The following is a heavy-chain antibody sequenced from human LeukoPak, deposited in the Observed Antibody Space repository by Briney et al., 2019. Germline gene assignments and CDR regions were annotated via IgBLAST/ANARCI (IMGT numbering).Heavy chain of an antibody. D-gene: IGHD1-14*01. V-gene: IGHV4-38-2*02. CDR2: IYHPVDT. CDR3: ARETGGGALYYFDH. Sequence: SETLSLTCTVSGYSISSNYYWAWIRQPPGKGLEWIGSIYHPVDTSYNPSLKSRITMSVDTSKNQFSLELSSVTAADTAVYYCARETGGGALYYFDHWGQGILVTVSS. CDR1: GYSISSNYY. J-gene: IGHJ4*02.